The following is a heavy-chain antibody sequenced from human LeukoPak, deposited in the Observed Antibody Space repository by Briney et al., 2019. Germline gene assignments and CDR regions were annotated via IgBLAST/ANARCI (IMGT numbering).Heavy chain of an antibody. Sequence: GGSLRLSCAASRFTFSSYGMHWVRQAPGKGLEWVAVTSYDGSNKYYADSVKGRFTISRDNAKTTLYLQMNSLRAEDTAVYYCASGPTPVYGDSDYWGQGTLVTVSS. CDR1: RFTFSSYG. J-gene: IGHJ4*02. CDR2: TSYDGSNK. D-gene: IGHD4-17*01. V-gene: IGHV3-30*03. CDR3: ASGPTPVYGDSDY.